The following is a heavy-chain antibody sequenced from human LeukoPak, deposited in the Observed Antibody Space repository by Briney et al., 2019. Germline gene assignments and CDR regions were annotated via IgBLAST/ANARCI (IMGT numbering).Heavy chain of an antibody. Sequence: PGGSLRPSCAASGITFTDHYMNWIRQAPGKGLEWLSYISTSGRTIAYADSVKGRFTISRDNAKNSLYLQMNSLRADDTAVYYCARTKSEPTYGQHHGLDNWGQGTLVTVSS. CDR2: ISTSGRTI. CDR3: ARTKSEPTYGQHHGLDN. V-gene: IGHV3-11*01. J-gene: IGHJ4*02. D-gene: IGHD3-10*01. CDR1: GITFTDHY.